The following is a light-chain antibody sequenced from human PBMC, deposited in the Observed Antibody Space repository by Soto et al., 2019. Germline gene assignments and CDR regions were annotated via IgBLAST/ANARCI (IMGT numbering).Light chain of an antibody. CDR3: SSYTSSSFYV. V-gene: IGLV2-14*01. CDR2: DVS. CDR1: SSDVGGYNY. Sequence: QSALTQPASVSGSPGQSITISCTGTSSDVGGYNYVSWYQQHPGKAPKLMIYDVSNRPSGVSNRFSGFKSGNTASLTISGLQAEDEADYYCSSYTSSSFYVFGTGTKVTV. J-gene: IGLJ1*01.